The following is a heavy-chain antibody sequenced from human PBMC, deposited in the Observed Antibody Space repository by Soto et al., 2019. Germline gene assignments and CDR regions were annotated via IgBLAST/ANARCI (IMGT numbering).Heavy chain of an antibody. CDR1: GFPLQNYA. Sequence: GGSLRLSCTASGFPLQNYAMALVRQSPGKGLEWVSTLIGGHYGTAYSYSVKGRFTVSRDKSKNCLYLQMNSLGVEDTAMYFCAEGKSTGDIDWFDPWGQGTLVTVSS. CDR3: AEGKSTGDIDWFDP. V-gene: IGHV3-23*01. J-gene: IGHJ5*02. D-gene: IGHD3-10*01. CDR2: LIGGHYGT.